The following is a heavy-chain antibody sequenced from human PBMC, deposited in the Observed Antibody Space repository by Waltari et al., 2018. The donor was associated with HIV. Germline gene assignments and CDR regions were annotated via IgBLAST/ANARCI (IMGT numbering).Heavy chain of an antibody. CDR2: IYTRGGT. CDR3: ARTSCTSTSCPKSDTFDI. D-gene: IGHD2-2*01. Sequence: QVQLQESGPGLVKSSETLSLTCTVSGGSITSYSWSWIRQPAGKELEWIGRIYTRGGTSSNPTLKSRVTMSVDTSKNQISLNLTSVTAADTAVYSCARTSCTSTSCPKSDTFDIWGRGTMVTVSS. J-gene: IGHJ3*02. CDR1: GGSITSYS. V-gene: IGHV4-4*07.